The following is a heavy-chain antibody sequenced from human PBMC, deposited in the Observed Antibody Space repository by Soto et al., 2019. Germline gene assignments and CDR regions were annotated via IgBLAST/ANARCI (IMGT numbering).Heavy chain of an antibody. D-gene: IGHD6-19*01. CDR2: IWYDGTNK. CDR3: AKDLDSSGWYTFLFDY. CDR1: GFTFSSYG. V-gene: IGHV3-33*03. J-gene: IGHJ4*02. Sequence: PGGSLRLSCAASGFTFSSYGMHWVRQAPGKGLEWVAVIWYDGTNKYYADSVKGRFTTSRDNSKNTMYLQMNSLRAEDTAIYYCAKDLDSSGWYTFLFDYWGQGTLVTVSS.